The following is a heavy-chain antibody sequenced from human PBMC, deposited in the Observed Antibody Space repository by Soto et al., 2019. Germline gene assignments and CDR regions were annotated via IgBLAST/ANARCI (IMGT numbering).Heavy chain of an antibody. J-gene: IGHJ4*02. D-gene: IGHD1-26*01. Sequence: PSVQVTCKASGSTFTSYGISWVRQAPGQGLEWMGWISAYNGNTNYAQKLQGRVTMTTDTSTSTAYMELRSLRSDDTAVYYCARIELSTRSPFDYWGQGTLVTVSS. CDR1: GSTFTSYG. V-gene: IGHV1-18*01. CDR2: ISAYNGNT. CDR3: ARIELSTRSPFDY.